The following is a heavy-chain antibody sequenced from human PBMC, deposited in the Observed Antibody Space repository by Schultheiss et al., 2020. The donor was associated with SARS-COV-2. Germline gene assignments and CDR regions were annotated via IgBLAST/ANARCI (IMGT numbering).Heavy chain of an antibody. V-gene: IGHV1-69*13. CDR3: ARGIAVAGTLGHYYYGMDV. CDR2: IIPLFGTA. J-gene: IGHJ6*02. D-gene: IGHD6-19*01. CDR1: GGTFSSYA. Sequence: SVKVSCKASGGTFSSYAISWVRQAPGQRLEWVGGIIPLFGTANYAQQFQGRVTITADESTSTAYMELRSLRSEDTAVYYCARGIAVAGTLGHYYYGMDVWGQGTTVTVSS.